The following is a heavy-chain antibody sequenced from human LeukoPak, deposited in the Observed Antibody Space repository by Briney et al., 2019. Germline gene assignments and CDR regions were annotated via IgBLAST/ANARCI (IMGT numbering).Heavy chain of an antibody. V-gene: IGHV1-2*02. CDR3: ARDRVVVPAAFDY. CDR1: GYTFTGYY. J-gene: IGHJ4*02. D-gene: IGHD2-2*01. CDR2: INPNSGGT. Sequence: PGASVKVSCKASGYTFTGYYMHWVRQAPGQGLEWMGWINPNSGGTNYAQKFQGRVTMTRDTSISTAYMELSRLRSDDTAVYYCARDRVVVPAAFDYWGQGTLVTVSS.